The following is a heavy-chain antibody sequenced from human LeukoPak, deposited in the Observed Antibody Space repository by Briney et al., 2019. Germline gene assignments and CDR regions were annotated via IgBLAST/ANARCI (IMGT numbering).Heavy chain of an antibody. Sequence: GGSLRLSCAASGFTFINAWMTWVRQAPGKGLEWIGRIKSKTNGGTTDYATPVKGRFTFSRDDSKSTLYLQMDSLKTEDTAVYDCTTAPDTSDYWGQGTLVTVSS. CDR1: GFTFINAW. J-gene: IGHJ4*02. CDR3: TTAPDTSDY. V-gene: IGHV3-15*01. CDR2: IKSKTNGGTT.